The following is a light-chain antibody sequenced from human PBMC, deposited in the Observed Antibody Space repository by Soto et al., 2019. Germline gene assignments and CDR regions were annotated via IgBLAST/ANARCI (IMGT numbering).Light chain of an antibody. V-gene: IGLV1-40*01. J-gene: IGLJ1*01. CDR1: SSNIGAGYD. Sequence: QSVLTQPPSVSGAPGQRVTISSTGSSSNIGAGYDVHWYQQLPGTAPKLLMYGNTNRPSGVPDRFSGSKSGTSASLAITGLQAEDEADYYCQSYDSSLSGYVFGTGTKVTVL. CDR3: QSYDSSLSGYV. CDR2: GNT.